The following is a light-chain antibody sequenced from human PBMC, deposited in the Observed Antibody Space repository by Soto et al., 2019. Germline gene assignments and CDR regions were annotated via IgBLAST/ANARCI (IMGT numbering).Light chain of an antibody. J-gene: IGLJ7*01. CDR1: NIVGYN. CDR2: DDD. CDR3: QIWDSDSEHYV. Sequence: SYVLTQPPSGSVAPGRAARVTCGGSNIVGYNVQWYQQKPGQAPVLVVYDDDVRPSEIPGRFSGSNSRKTATLTISRVEAGDEADYYCQIWDSDSEHYVFGSGTQLTVL. V-gene: IGLV3-21*02.